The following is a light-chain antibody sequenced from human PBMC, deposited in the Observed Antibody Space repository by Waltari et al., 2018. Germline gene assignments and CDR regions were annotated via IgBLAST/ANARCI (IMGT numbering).Light chain of an antibody. J-gene: IGKJ4*01. CDR2: DAT. Sequence: EVVLTQSPATLSLSPGDTATLSCRASQGVSMYLAWYQHRPGQGPSLLIYDATNRATGIPARFGGSGSGTDFTLTISSLDPEDFAVYFCQQRSNWPMTFGGGTKVEIK. CDR3: QQRSNWPMT. CDR1: QGVSMY. V-gene: IGKV3-11*01.